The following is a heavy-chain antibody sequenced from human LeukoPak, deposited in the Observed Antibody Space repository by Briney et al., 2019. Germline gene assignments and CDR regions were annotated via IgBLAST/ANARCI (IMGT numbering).Heavy chain of an antibody. Sequence: SETLSLTCTVSGGSISDYYWTWIRQPPGKGLEWIGHIYYSGNTIYNPSLKSRVIISVDTSKNQFSLKLTSVTTADTAVYYCAGEDYFDSSGYASWRFDIWGQGTMVTVSS. CDR1: GGSISDYY. V-gene: IGHV4-59*01. D-gene: IGHD3-22*01. J-gene: IGHJ3*02. CDR3: AGEDYFDSSGYASWRFDI. CDR2: IYYSGNT.